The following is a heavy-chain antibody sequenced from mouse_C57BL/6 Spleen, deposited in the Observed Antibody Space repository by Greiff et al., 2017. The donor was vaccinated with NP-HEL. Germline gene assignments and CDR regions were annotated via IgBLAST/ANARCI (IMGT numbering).Heavy chain of an antibody. CDR2: IDPSDSYT. CDR3: ARYYSNHWYFDV. J-gene: IGHJ1*03. D-gene: IGHD2-5*01. Sequence: QVQLQQSGAELVMPGASVKLSCKASGYTFTSYWMHWVKQRPGQGLEWIGEIDPSDSYTNYNQKFKGKSTLTVDKSSSTAYMQLSSLTSEDSAVYYCARYYSNHWYFDVWGTGTTVTVSS. V-gene: IGHV1-69*01. CDR1: GYTFTSYW.